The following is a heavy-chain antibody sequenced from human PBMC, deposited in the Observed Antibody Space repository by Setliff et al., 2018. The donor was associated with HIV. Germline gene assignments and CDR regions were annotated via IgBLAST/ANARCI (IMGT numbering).Heavy chain of an antibody. Sequence: PSETLSLTCTVSGGSISSSSYYWGWIRQPPGKGLEWIGSIYYSGSTYYNPSLKSRVTMSVDTSKNQFSLKLSPVTAADTAVYYCARAMKYSYGYVHDAFDIWGQGTMVTVSS. D-gene: IGHD5-18*01. V-gene: IGHV4-39*01. CDR1: GGSISSSSYY. J-gene: IGHJ3*02. CDR2: IYYSGST. CDR3: ARAMKYSYGYVHDAFDI.